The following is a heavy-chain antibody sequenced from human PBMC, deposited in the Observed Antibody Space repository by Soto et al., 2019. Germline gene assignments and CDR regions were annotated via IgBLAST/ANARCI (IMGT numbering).Heavy chain of an antibody. CDR1: GDTISTGGYT. Sequence: SETLSLTCNVSGDTISTGGYTWAWIRQPPGKALEWIGYTYHSGNPHSNPSLKSRVTISVDTSKNQFSLNVMSVTAADTAVYDCRRSSRYSAVVWGPGTTVNVSS. CDR2: TYHSGNP. D-gene: IGHD6-13*01. CDR3: RRSSRYSAVV. J-gene: IGHJ6*02. V-gene: IGHV4-61*05.